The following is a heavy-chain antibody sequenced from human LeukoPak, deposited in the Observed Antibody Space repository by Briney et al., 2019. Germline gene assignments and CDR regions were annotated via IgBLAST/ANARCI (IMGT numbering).Heavy chain of an antibody. Sequence: GGALRLSCAATGFAFSSNAMSWVRQAPGKGLEGVAAMSGSGGTTYYADSVQGRFTIARDNSKTTVFLQMNSLRAEDTAVYYCAKDLARRLVPTPMRGLDYWGQGTLVTVSS. J-gene: IGHJ4*02. CDR2: MSGSGGTT. V-gene: IGHV3-23*01. CDR3: AKDLARRLVPTPMRGLDY. D-gene: IGHD2-2*01. CDR1: GFAFSSNA.